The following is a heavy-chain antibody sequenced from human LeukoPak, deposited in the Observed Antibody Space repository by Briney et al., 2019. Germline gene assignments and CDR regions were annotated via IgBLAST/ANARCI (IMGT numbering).Heavy chain of an antibody. CDR1: GGSISSYY. Sequence: SETLSLTCTVSGGSISSYYWSWIRQPPGKGLEWIGYIYYSGGTNYNPSLKSRVTISVKTSKNQFSLKLRSVTAADTAVYYCARVTGYTIEDYFDYWGQGTLVTVSS. CDR3: ARVTGYTIEDYFDY. CDR2: IYYSGGT. J-gene: IGHJ4*02. V-gene: IGHV4-59*01. D-gene: IGHD3-9*01.